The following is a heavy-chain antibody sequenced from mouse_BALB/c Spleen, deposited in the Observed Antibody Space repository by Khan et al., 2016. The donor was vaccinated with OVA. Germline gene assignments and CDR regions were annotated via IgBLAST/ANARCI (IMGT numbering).Heavy chain of an antibody. CDR2: IDPSDTYT. D-gene: IGHD2-1*01. J-gene: IGHJ4*01. V-gene: IGHV1-69*02. CDR1: GYTFNSYW. CDR3: ARSYGNYPMDY. Sequence: QVQLQQPGAELVKPGASVKLSCKASGYTFNSYWMHWVKQRPGQGLEWIGEIDPSDTYTHYNQKFKGKATLTVDKSSSTAYMQLSRLTSEDSAFYYCARSYGNYPMDYWGQGTSVTVSS.